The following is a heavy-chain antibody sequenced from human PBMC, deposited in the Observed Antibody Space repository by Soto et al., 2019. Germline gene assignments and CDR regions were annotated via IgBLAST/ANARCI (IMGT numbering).Heavy chain of an antibody. J-gene: IGHJ4*02. D-gene: IGHD6-19*01. CDR1: GFTVSSNY. V-gene: IGHV3-64*01. Sequence: EVQLVESGGGLVQPGGSLRLSCAASGFTVSSNYMTWVRQAPGKGLEYVSAISSNGGSTYYANSVKGRFTISRDNSKNTLYLQMGSLRAEDMAVYYCARGFGWLDYWGQGTLVTVYS. CDR3: ARGFGWLDY. CDR2: ISSNGGST.